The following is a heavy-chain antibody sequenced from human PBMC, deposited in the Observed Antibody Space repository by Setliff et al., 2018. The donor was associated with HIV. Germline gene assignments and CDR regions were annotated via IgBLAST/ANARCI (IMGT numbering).Heavy chain of an antibody. J-gene: IGHJ6*02. Sequence: GGSLRLSCAASGFTFSSYSMNWVRQAPGKGLEWVSSISRSSNYIYYADSVKGRFTISRDNAKNSLYLQLNSLRAEDTAVYYCAGDKLLSSSWSDYYYGMDVWGQGTTVTVSS. CDR3: AGDKLLSSSWSDYYYGMDV. CDR1: GFTFSSYS. CDR2: ISRSSNYI. D-gene: IGHD6-13*01. V-gene: IGHV3-21*01.